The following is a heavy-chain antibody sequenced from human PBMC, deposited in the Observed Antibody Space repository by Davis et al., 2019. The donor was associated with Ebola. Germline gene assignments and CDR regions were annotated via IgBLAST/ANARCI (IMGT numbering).Heavy chain of an antibody. CDR2: IYHSGST. V-gene: IGHV4-4*02. Sequence: SETLSLTCAVSGGSISSSNWWSWVRQPPGKGLEWIGEIYHSGSTNYNPSLKSRVTISVDKSKNQFSLKLSSVTAADTAVYYCARDGGYCSGGSCNNGPGWFDPWGQGTLVTVSS. D-gene: IGHD2-15*01. CDR3: ARDGGYCSGGSCNNGPGWFDP. J-gene: IGHJ5*02. CDR1: GGSISSSNW.